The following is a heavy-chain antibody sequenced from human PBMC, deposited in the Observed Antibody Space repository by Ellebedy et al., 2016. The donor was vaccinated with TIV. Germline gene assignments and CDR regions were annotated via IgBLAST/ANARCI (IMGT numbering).Heavy chain of an antibody. CDR3: ARIGGGTGWPFDY. D-gene: IGHD6-19*01. CDR1: GYNFSTYW. V-gene: IGHV5-51*01. Sequence: GESLKISCKGSGYNFSTYWIGWVRQMPGKGLEWMAVIYPGDSDTRYTSSFRGQATLSVDKSINTAYLHWSSLKASDTATYYCARIGGGTGWPFDYWGQGSVVTVSS. J-gene: IGHJ4*02. CDR2: IYPGDSDT.